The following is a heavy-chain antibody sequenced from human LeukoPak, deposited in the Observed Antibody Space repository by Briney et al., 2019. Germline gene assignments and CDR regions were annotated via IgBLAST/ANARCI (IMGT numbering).Heavy chain of an antibody. Sequence: GGSLRLSCAAAGFTFSSYSMNWVRQAPGKGLEWVSYISSSSSTIYYADSVKGRFTISRDNAKNSLYLQMNSLRDEDTAVYYCAAGFILTGSSADYWGQGTLVTVPS. D-gene: IGHD3-9*01. J-gene: IGHJ4*02. V-gene: IGHV3-48*02. CDR3: AAGFILTGSSADY. CDR1: GFTFSSYS. CDR2: ISSSSSTI.